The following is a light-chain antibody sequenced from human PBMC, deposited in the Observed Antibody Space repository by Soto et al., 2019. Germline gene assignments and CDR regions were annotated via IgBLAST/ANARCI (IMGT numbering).Light chain of an antibody. V-gene: IGKV3-20*01. CDR3: HQFGTSPPAFT. J-gene: IGKJ2*01. CDR2: GTS. CDR1: QSVSTRN. Sequence: VLTQSPGTLSLSPGERATLSCRTSQSVSTRNLAWYQQKPGQAPRLLMYGTSNRATGIPDRFSGSGSGTDFTLTISRLKPEDFAVYYCHQFGTSPPAFTFGQGTKVEIK.